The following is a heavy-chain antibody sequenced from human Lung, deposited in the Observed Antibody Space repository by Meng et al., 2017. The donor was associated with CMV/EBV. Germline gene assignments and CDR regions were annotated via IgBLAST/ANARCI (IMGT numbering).Heavy chain of an antibody. Sequence: SETLSLXXTVSGGSISSSSYYWGWIRQPPGKGLEWIGSIYYSGSTYYNPSLKSRVTISVDTSKNQFSLKLSSVTAADTAVYYCARTSSSGLTPFDPWGQGPLVTVSS. CDR2: IYYSGST. CDR1: GGSISSSSYY. J-gene: IGHJ5*02. CDR3: ARTSSSGLTPFDP. D-gene: IGHD6-19*01. V-gene: IGHV4-39*01.